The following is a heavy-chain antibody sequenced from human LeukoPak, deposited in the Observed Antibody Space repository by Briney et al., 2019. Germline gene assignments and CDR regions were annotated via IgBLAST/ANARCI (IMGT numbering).Heavy chain of an antibody. CDR3: ARDCSGGSCYDY. V-gene: IGHV1-2*04. CDR2: INPNSGGT. Sequence: GASVKVSCKASGYTFTGYYMHWVRQAAGQGLEWMGLINPNSGGTNYAQKFQGWVTMTRDTSISTAYMELSRLRSDDTAVYYCARDCSGGSCYDYWGQGTLVTVSS. J-gene: IGHJ4*02. D-gene: IGHD2-15*01. CDR1: GYTFTGYY.